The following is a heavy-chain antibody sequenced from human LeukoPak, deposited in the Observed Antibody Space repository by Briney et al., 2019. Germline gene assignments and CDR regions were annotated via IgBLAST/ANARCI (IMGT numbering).Heavy chain of an antibody. D-gene: IGHD5-18*01. J-gene: IGHJ6*03. Sequence: GGSLRLSCAASGFPFSSYAMSWVRQAPGKGLEWVSAISGSGGSTYYADSVKGRFTISRDNSKNKLYLQMNSLRAEDTAVYYCAKAAAMVTAYYYYYYMDVWGKGTTVTVSS. CDR1: GFPFSSYA. CDR3: AKAAAMVTAYYYYYYMDV. CDR2: ISGSGGST. V-gene: IGHV3-23*01.